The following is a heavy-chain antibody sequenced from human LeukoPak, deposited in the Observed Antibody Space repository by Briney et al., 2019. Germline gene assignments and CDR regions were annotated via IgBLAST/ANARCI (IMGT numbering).Heavy chain of an antibody. CDR2: ISSSSSTI. J-gene: IGHJ3*02. CDR3: GASRQYVGAFDI. D-gene: IGHD3-16*01. V-gene: IGHV3-48*03. CDR1: GFTFSSYE. Sequence: GGSLRLSCAASGFTFSSYELYWVRQAPGKGLEWISYISSSSSTIKYADSVRGRFTISRADARESLFLQMNSLRAEDTAIYYCGASRQYVGAFDIGGQGTLVTVSS.